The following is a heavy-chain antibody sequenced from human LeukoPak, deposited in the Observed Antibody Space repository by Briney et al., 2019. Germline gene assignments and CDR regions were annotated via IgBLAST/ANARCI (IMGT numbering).Heavy chain of an antibody. CDR3: TRLREIATTYSYYYGMDV. CDR2: IRSKANSYAT. D-gene: IGHD5-24*01. J-gene: IGHJ6*02. V-gene: IGHV3-73*01. CDR1: GFTFSSYW. Sequence: GGSLRLSCEASGFTFSSYWMSWVRQASGKGLEWVGRIRSKANSYATAYAASVKGRFTISRDDSKNTAYLQMNSLKTEDTAVCYCTRLREIATTYSYYYGMDVWGQGTTVTVSS.